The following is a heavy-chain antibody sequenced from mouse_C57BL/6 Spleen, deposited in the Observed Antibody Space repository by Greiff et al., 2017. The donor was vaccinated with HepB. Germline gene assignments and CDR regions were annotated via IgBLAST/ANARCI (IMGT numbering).Heavy chain of an antibody. CDR3: ARNYQRAMDY. V-gene: IGHV5-17*01. D-gene: IGHD2-1*01. CDR1: GFTFSDYG. CDR2: ISSGSSTI. Sequence: DVMLVESGGGLVKPGGSLKLSCAASGFTFSDYGMHWVRQAPEKGLEWVAYISSGSSTIYYADTVKGRFTISRDNAKNTLFLQMTSLRSEDTAMYYCARNYQRAMDYWGQGTSVTVSS. J-gene: IGHJ4*01.